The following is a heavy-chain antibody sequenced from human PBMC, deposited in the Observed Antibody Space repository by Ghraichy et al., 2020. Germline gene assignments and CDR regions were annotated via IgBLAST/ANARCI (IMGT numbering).Heavy chain of an antibody. CDR1: GFTFSSYA. CDR3: ARDGDSSGWSHLDY. J-gene: IGHJ4*02. Sequence: GGSLRLSCAASGFTFSSYAMHWVRQAPGKGLEWVAVISYDGSNKYYADSVKGRFTISRDNSKNTLYLQMNSLRAEDTAVYYCARDGDSSGWSHLDYWGQGTLVTVSS. V-gene: IGHV3-30*04. CDR2: ISYDGSNK. D-gene: IGHD6-19*01.